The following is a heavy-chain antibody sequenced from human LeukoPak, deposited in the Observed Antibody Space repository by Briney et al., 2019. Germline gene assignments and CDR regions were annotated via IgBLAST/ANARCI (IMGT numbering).Heavy chain of an antibody. CDR1: GGSISSSYYY. CDR2: LHYSGST. Sequence: PSETLSLTCTVSGGSISSSYYYWGWIRQPPGKGLEWIGSLHYSGSTHYNPSLKSRITISGDTSKSQFSLKLNSVTAADTAVYYCARDPWGYETPDYWGQGTLVTVSS. D-gene: IGHD3-3*01. J-gene: IGHJ4*02. V-gene: IGHV4-39*02. CDR3: ARDPWGYETPDY.